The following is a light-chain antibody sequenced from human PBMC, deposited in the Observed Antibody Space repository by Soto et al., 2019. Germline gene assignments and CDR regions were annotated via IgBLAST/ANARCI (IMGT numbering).Light chain of an antibody. J-gene: IGKJ2*01. CDR2: AAS. Sequence: EIVLTQSPGTLSLSPGERATLSCRASQSLSSSYVVWYQQKPGQAPSLLIYAASRRATGIPDRFSGSGSATEYTLTISRLEPEDFAVYYCQQQGTFGQGTKLESK. V-gene: IGKV3-20*01. CDR3: QQQGT. CDR1: QSLSSSY.